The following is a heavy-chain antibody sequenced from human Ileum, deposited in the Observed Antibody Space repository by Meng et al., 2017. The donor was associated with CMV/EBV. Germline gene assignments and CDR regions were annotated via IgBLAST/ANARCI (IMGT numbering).Heavy chain of an antibody. D-gene: IGHD1-7*01. CDR2: INTGKGNT. CDR3: ARIELGAHFDS. V-gene: IGHV1-3*04. J-gene: IGHJ4*02. Sequence: QVRLVQSGAEVMKPGASVKVSCKAVGYNFTNYAIHWVRQAPGQRLEWMGWINTGKGNTKYSQKFQARVTFTRDTSANTAYMEVSSLRSEDTAIYYCARIELGAHFDSWGQGTLVTVSS. CDR1: GYNFTNYA.